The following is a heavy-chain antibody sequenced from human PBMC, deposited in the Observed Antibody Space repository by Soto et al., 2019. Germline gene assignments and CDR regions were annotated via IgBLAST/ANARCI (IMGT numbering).Heavy chain of an antibody. V-gene: IGHV4-31*03. CDR3: ARGRGGQLIYSSCYLDY. J-gene: IGHJ4*02. D-gene: IGHD2-2*02. CDR2: IYYSWST. CDR1: GGSISSGGYY. Sequence: KTXATLCLTCTVSGGSISSGGYYWSWIRQHPGKGLEWIGYIYYSWSTYYNPSLKSRVTISVDTSKNQFSLKLSSVTAADTAVYYCARGRGGQLIYSSCYLDYWGQETLVVFSS.